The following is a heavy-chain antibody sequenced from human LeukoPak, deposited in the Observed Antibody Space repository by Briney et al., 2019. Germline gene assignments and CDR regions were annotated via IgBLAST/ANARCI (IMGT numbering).Heavy chain of an antibody. CDR1: GFTFTSNA. J-gene: IGHJ6*03. CDR3: AIEYYYYMDV. V-gene: IGHV3-23*01. Sequence: QTGGSLRLSCAASGFTFTSNAVSWVRQAPGKGLEWVSTISASGGSIYYAGSVKGRFTISRDISKNTLYLQMNSPRAEDTAVYHCAIEYYYYMDVWGKGTTVTVSS. CDR2: ISASGGSI.